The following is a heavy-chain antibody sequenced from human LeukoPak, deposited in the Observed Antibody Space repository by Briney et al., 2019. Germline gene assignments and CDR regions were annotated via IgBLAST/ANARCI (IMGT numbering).Heavy chain of an antibody. J-gene: IGHJ6*03. CDR2: IYPGDSDT. Sequence: GESLKISCQGSGYSFTSYWIGWVRPMPGKGLEWMGIIYPGDSDTRYSPSFQGQVTISADKSSSTAYLQWSSLKASDTALYYCARHLPRPFSGSDYYMDVWGKGTTVTVSS. CDR3: ARHLPRPFSGSDYYMDV. CDR1: GYSFTSYW. D-gene: IGHD3-10*01. V-gene: IGHV5-51*01.